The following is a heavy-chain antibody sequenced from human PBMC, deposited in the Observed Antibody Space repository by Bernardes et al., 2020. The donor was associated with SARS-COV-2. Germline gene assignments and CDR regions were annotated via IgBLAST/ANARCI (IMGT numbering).Heavy chain of an antibody. CDR1: GFTFGSFA. D-gene: IGHD6-13*01. CDR3: VKEAAETAYGDF. Sequence: GGSLRLSCVASGFTFGSFAMSWVRQAPGKGLEWVSAISDISTRLYYTDSVKGRFTISRDNSKNTLYLQMNTLRADDTAVYFCVKEAAETAYGDFWGQGILGTV. CDR2: ISDISTRL. V-gene: IGHV3-23*01. J-gene: IGHJ4*02.